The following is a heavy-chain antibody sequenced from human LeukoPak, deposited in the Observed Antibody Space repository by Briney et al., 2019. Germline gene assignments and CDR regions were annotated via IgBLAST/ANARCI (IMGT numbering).Heavy chain of an antibody. Sequence: QTGGSLRLSCTASGFTFSTYDMNWVRQAPGKGLEWVSTVRVNGRSTYYADSVKGRFTISRDNSKNTLFLQMNSLRAEDTALYYCAKPGEPSNYYFDYWGQGALVTVSS. CDR1: GFTFSTYD. D-gene: IGHD1-14*01. V-gene: IGHV3-23*01. CDR3: AKPGEPSNYYFDY. CDR2: VRVNGRST. J-gene: IGHJ4*02.